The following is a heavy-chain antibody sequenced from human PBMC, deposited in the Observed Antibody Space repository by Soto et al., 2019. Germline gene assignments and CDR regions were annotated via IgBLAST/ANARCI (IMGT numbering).Heavy chain of an antibody. CDR3: ASARYDSSGYYSSDYYYGMDV. CDR1: GGSVSSGSYY. V-gene: IGHV4-61*01. CDR2: IYYSGST. D-gene: IGHD3-22*01. Sequence: SETLSLTCTVSGGSVSSGSYYWSWIRQPPGKGLERIGYIYYSGSTNYNPSLKSRVTISVDTSKDQFSLKLSSVTAADTAVYYCASARYDSSGYYSSDYYYGMDVWGQGTTVTVSS. J-gene: IGHJ6*02.